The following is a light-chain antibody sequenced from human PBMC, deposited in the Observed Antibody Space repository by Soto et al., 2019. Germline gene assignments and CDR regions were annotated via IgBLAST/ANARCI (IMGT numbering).Light chain of an antibody. CDR2: TTN. Sequence: QSVLTQPPSLSGTPGQRVTISCSGRTSNIGSNIVNWYQQLPGTAPKLLIYTTNKRPSGVPDRFSGSKSGTSASLAISGLQSEDEADYYCAAWDDSLDGYVFGTGTKVTVL. V-gene: IGLV1-44*01. CDR1: TSNIGSNI. CDR3: AAWDDSLDGYV. J-gene: IGLJ1*01.